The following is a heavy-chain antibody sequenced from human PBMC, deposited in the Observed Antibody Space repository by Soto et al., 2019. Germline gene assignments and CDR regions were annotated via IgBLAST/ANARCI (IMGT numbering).Heavy chain of an antibody. CDR1: GFAYRSYA. D-gene: IGHD6-19*01. V-gene: IGHV3-23*01. J-gene: IGHJ4*02. CDR3: AKDSYSSGWYYFDS. Sequence: GGSLRISCVACGFAYRSYALSWVRQAPGKGLEWVSGISGSGGSTYYAGSVKGRFTISRDNSKNTLYLQMNSLRAEDTALYYCAKDSYSSGWYYFDSWGQGTLVTVSS. CDR2: ISGSGGST.